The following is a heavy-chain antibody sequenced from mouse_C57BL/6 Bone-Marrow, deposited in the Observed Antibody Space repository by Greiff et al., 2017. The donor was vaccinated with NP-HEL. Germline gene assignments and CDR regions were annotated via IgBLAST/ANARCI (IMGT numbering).Heavy chain of an antibody. Sequence: QVQLKQSGPELVKPGASVKISCKASGYAFSSSWMNWVKQRPGKGLEWIGRIYPGDGDTNYNGKFKGKATLTADKSSSTAYMQLSSLTSEDSAVYFCARANWEGDYYAMDYWGQGTSVTVSS. CDR3: ARANWEGDYYAMDY. V-gene: IGHV1-82*01. CDR2: IYPGDGDT. D-gene: IGHD4-1*01. CDR1: GYAFSSSW. J-gene: IGHJ4*01.